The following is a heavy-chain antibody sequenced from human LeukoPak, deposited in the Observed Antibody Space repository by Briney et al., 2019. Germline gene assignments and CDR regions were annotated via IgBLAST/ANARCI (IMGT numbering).Heavy chain of an antibody. V-gene: IGHV4-59*01. Sequence: PSETLSLACTVSGGSISSYYWSWIRQPPGKGLEWIGYIYYSGSTNHNPSLKSRVTISVDTSKNQFSLKLSSVTAADTAVYYCARDRYSYGYWGQGTLVTVSS. CDR2: IYYSGST. D-gene: IGHD5-18*01. J-gene: IGHJ4*02. CDR3: ARDRYSYGY. CDR1: GGSISSYY.